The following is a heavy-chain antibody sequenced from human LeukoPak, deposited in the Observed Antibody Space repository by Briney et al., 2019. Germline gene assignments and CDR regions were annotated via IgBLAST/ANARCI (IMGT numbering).Heavy chain of an antibody. Sequence: PGGSLRLSCAASGFTFSSYSTNWVRQAPGEGLEWVSSIDSTGSHIFYADSLKGRFTISRDNAKNALYLQMNSLRVEDTAVYYCVRGVSGTYYDFDYWGQGTLVTVSS. CDR2: IDSTGSHI. V-gene: IGHV3-21*01. J-gene: IGHJ4*02. D-gene: IGHD1-26*01. CDR3: VRGVSGTYYDFDY. CDR1: GFTFSSYS.